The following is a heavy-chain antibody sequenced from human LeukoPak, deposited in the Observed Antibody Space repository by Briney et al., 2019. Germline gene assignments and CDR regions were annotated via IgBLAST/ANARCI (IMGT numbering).Heavy chain of an antibody. CDR2: INPNSGGT. Sequence: GASVKVSCKASGYTFTGYYMHWVRQAPGQGLEWMGWINPNSGGTNYAQKFQGRVTMTRDTSISTAYMELSRLRSDDTAVYYCAREWIPLWLYRGNSLGWFDPWGQGTLVTVSS. V-gene: IGHV1-2*02. D-gene: IGHD5-18*01. CDR3: AREWIPLWLYRGNSLGWFDP. CDR1: GYTFTGYY. J-gene: IGHJ5*02.